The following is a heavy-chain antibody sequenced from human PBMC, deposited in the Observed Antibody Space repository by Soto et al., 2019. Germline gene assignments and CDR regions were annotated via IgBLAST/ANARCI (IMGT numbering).Heavy chain of an antibody. J-gene: IGHJ4*02. Sequence: VQLVESGGGLVQPGGSLRLSCAASGFTFGSYWMSWVRQAPGKGLEWVANIRQDGSEKYCVDSVKGRFTISRDNAKNSLYLQMNGLRVEDTAVYYCARELSGTARLDYWGQGTLVTVSS. D-gene: IGHD2-15*01. CDR1: GFTFGSYW. CDR2: IRQDGSEK. V-gene: IGHV3-7*01. CDR3: ARELSGTARLDY.